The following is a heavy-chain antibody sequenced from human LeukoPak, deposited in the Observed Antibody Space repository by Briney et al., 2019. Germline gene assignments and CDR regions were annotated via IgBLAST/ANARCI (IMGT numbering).Heavy chain of an antibody. D-gene: IGHD3-10*01. CDR2: IKSKTDGGTT. CDR1: GFTFSNAW. V-gene: IGHV3-15*01. CDR3: TTELVWFGVLAH. J-gene: IGHJ4*02. Sequence: GGSLRLSCAASGFTFSNAWMSWVRQAPGKGLEWVGRIKSKTDGGTTDYAAPVKGRFTISRDDSKNTLYLQMNSLKTEDTAVYYCTTELVWFGVLAHWGQGTLATVSS.